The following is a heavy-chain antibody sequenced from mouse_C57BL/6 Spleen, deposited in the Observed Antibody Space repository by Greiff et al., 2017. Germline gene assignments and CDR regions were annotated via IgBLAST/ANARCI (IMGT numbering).Heavy chain of an antibody. V-gene: IGHV5-9-1*02. CDR3: TREGIYHGYYVDY. CDR2: ISSGGDYI. D-gene: IGHD2-3*01. CDR1: GFTFSSYA. J-gene: IGHJ2*01. Sequence: EVKLVESGEGLVKPGGSLKLSCAASGFTFSSYAMSWVRQTPEKRLEWVAYISSGGDYIYYADTVKGRFTISRDNARNTLYLQMSSLKSEDTAMXYCTREGIYHGYYVDYWGQGTTLTVSS.